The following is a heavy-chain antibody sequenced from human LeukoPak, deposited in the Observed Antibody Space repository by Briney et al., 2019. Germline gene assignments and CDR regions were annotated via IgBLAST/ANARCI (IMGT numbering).Heavy chain of an antibody. CDR1: GFTFDDYG. CDR2: INWNGGST. CDR3: ARDLIAYGGNSFRDDAFDI. Sequence: GGSLRLSCAASGFTFDDYGMSWFLQAPGKGLDWVSGINWNGGSTGYADSLKGRFTISRDNAKNSLYLQMNSLRAEDTALYYCARDLIAYGGNSFRDDAFDIWGQGTMVTVSS. D-gene: IGHD4-23*01. J-gene: IGHJ3*02. V-gene: IGHV3-20*04.